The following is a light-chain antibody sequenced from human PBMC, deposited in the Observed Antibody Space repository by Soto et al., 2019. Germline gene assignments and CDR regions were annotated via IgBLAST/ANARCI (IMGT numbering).Light chain of an antibody. V-gene: IGLV2-14*01. J-gene: IGLJ1*01. Sequence: QSALTQPASVSGSPGQSSTISCTGTSSDVGDYNYVSWYQQHPGKAPKLMISDVSNRPSGVSNRFSGPKSGSPASLTISGLQAEDEADYYCSSYTSSTTRVFGTGTKLTVL. CDR2: DVS. CDR3: SSYTSSTTRV. CDR1: SSDVGDYNY.